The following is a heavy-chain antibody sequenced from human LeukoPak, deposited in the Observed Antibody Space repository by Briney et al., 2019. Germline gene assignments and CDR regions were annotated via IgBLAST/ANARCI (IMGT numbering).Heavy chain of an antibody. CDR2: ISGSGGST. J-gene: IGHJ2*01. CDR3: AKVGIRISLIVVVFTTADDWYFDL. D-gene: IGHD3-22*01. V-gene: IGHV3-23*01. Sequence: SGGSLRLFCAASGFTFSNYAMSWVRQAPGKGLEWVSGISGSGGSTYYADSVKGRLTISRDNSKNTLYLQMDSLGAEDTAVYYCAKVGIRISLIVVVFTTADDWYFDLWGRGTLVTVSS. CDR1: GFTFSNYA.